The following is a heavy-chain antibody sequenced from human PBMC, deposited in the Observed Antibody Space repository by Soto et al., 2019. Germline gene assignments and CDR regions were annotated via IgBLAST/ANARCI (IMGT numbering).Heavy chain of an antibody. CDR3: AREYTAWPLAYGLDV. J-gene: IGHJ6*02. CDR2: ISSRSDI. Sequence: PGGSLRFSCVGSGFTFRTYSINWLRQAPGKGLEWVSSISSRSDIYYADSVKGRFTISRDNAKNSVSLQMNSLRAEDTAVYYCAREYTAWPLAYGLDVWGQGTTVTVSS. CDR1: GFTFRTYS. V-gene: IGHV3-21*01. D-gene: IGHD2-2*02.